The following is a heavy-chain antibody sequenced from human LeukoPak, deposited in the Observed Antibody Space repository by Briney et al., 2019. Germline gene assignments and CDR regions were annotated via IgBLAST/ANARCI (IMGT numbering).Heavy chain of an antibody. D-gene: IGHD3-10*01. Sequence: SETLSLTCAVYGGSFSGYYWSWIRQPPGKGLEWIGEINHSGSTNYNPSLKSRVTISVDRSKNQFSLKLSSVTAADTAVYYCARAPYYYGSGRGGWFDPWGQGTLVTVSS. V-gene: IGHV4-34*01. CDR2: INHSGST. J-gene: IGHJ5*02. CDR3: ARAPYYYGSGRGGWFDP. CDR1: GGSFSGYY.